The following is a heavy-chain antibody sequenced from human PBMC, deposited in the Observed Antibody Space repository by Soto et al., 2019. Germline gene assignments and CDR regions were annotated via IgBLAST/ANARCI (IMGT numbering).Heavy chain of an antibody. D-gene: IGHD3-9*01. CDR1: GGSFSGYY. CDR2: INHSGST. Sequence: QVHLQQWGAGLLKPSETLSLTCGVYGGSFSGYYWSWIRQPPGKGLEWIGEINHSGSTNYNPSLRCRLTISVDTSKTHFSQKLSSVTVADTAVYYCAATKVRFCDSSTRPAYLQHCCQATLFTVSS. J-gene: IGHJ1*01. V-gene: IGHV4-34*01. CDR3: AATKVRFCDSSTRPAYLQH.